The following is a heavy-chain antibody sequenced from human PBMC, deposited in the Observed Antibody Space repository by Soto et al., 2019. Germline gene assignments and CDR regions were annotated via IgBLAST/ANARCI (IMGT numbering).Heavy chain of an antibody. D-gene: IGHD2-2*01. CDR1: GDTFSSYT. CDR2: IIPILGIA. J-gene: IGHJ5*02. V-gene: IGHV1-69*08. Sequence: QVQLVQSGAEVKKPGSSVKVSCKASGDTFSSYTISWVRQAPGQGLEWMGRIIPILGIANYAQKFQGRVTISADKSTSTAYMELCSLRSEDTGVYYCARDCSSTSCYAYPWGQGTLVTVSS. CDR3: ARDCSSTSCYAYP.